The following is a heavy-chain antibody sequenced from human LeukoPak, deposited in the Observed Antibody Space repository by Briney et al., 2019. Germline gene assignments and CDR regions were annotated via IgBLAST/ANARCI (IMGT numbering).Heavy chain of an antibody. Sequence: SETLSLTCTVSGGSISSYYWSWIRQPPGKGLEWIGEVNHSGGTNYNPYLKSRVTISVDTSKNQFYLKLSSVTAADTAVYYCARGSGLYFSSTSCPYNYWGQGTLVTVSS. CDR3: ARGSGLYFSSTSCPYNY. D-gene: IGHD2-2*01. CDR1: GGSISSYY. J-gene: IGHJ4*02. V-gene: IGHV4-34*01. CDR2: VNHSGGT.